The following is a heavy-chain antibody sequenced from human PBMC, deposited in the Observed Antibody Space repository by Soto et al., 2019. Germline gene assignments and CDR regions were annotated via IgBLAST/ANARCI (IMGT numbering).Heavy chain of an antibody. CDR1: GCTFSSHA. Sequence: GGSLRLSCAASGCTFSSHAMSRVRQNPGKGLEWVSAISGSGGSTYYADSVKGRFTISRDNSKNTLYLQMNSLRAEDTAVYYCAKAPGSYGDYFDYWGQGTLVTSPQ. D-gene: IGHD4-17*01. V-gene: IGHV3-23*01. CDR2: ISGSGGST. CDR3: AKAPGSYGDYFDY. J-gene: IGHJ4*02.